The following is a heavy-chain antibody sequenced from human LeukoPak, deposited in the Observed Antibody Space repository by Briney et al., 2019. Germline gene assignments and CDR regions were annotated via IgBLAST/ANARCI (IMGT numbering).Heavy chain of an antibody. CDR3: AKDKDIVLMVYAIYDY. D-gene: IGHD2-8*01. J-gene: IGHJ4*02. CDR2: ISYDGSNK. CDR1: GFTFSSYG. V-gene: IGHV3-30*18. Sequence: PGGSLRLSCAASGFTFSSYGMHWVRQAPGKGLEWVAVISYDGSNKYYADSVKGRFTISRDNSKNTLYLQMNSLRAEDTAVYYCAKDKDIVLMVYAIYDYWGQGTLVTVSS.